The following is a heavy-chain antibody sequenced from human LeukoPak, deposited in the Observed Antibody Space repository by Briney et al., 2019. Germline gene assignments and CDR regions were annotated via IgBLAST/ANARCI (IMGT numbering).Heavy chain of an antibody. CDR1: GYTFNSFF. D-gene: IGHD6-6*01. J-gene: IGHJ4*02. Sequence: ASVKVSCKASGYTFNSFFIHWVRRAPGQGLEGMGCINPNSGGVNYAQTFQGRIAFTRDTSATTVYMELTSLTSDDTAVYYCARGGVYSSSSADYWGLGTLVTDSS. CDR3: ARGGVYSSSSADY. V-gene: IGHV1-2*02. CDR2: INPNSGGV.